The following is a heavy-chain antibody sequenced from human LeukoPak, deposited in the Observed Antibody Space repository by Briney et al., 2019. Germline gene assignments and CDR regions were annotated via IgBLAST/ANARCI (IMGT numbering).Heavy chain of an antibody. D-gene: IGHD6-13*01. CDR3: ARWDSRDYYYYMDV. Sequence: GGSLRLSCAASGFTFSSYSMNWVRQAPGKGLVWVSSISSSSSYIYYADSVKGRFTISRDNAKNSLYLQMNSLRAEDTAVYYCARWDSRDYYYYMDVWGKGTTVTVSS. CDR2: ISSSSSYI. CDR1: GFTFSSYS. V-gene: IGHV3-21*01. J-gene: IGHJ6*03.